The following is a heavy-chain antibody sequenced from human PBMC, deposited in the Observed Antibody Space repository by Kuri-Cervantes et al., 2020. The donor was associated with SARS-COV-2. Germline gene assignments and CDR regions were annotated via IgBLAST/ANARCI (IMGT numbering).Heavy chain of an antibody. CDR3: AKPDAFDI. V-gene: IGHV3-43*01. CDR1: GFTFDDYT. Sequence: LSLTCAASGFTFDDYTMHWVRQAPGKGLEWVSLISWDGGSTYYADSVKGRFTISRDNAKNSLYLQMNTLKAEDTAVYYCAKPDAFDIWGQGTMVTVSS. J-gene: IGHJ3*02. CDR2: ISWDGGST.